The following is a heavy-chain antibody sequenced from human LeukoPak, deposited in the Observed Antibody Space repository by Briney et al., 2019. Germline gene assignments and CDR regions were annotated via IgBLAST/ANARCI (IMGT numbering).Heavy chain of an antibody. CDR3: ARRSGSGRNPFHI. V-gene: IGHV1-8*03. J-gene: IGHJ3*02. CDR1: GYTFTTYD. Sequence: ASVKVSCKASGYTFTTYDINWVRQATGEGVEGMGWMNPNSGNTGYAQKFQGRGTITRSTSISTAYMELSSLRSEDTAVYYCARRSGSGRNPFHIWGQGTMVTVSS. CDR2: MNPNSGNT. D-gene: IGHD3-10*01.